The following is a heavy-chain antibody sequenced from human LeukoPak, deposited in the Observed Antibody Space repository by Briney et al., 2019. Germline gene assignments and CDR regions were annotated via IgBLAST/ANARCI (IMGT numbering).Heavy chain of an antibody. CDR3: XXDGXXXXXXXPXXYGMDV. CDR1: GFTFSSYA. J-gene: IGHJ6*02. Sequence: GGSLRLSCAASGFTFSSYAMNWVRQAPGKGLEWVSGISGSGGYTYYADSVKGRFTISGDNAKNSLYLQMNSLRAEDTAVYYCXXDGXXXXXXXPXXYGMDVWGQGTTVTVSS. CDR2: ISGSGGYT. V-gene: IGHV3-21*01.